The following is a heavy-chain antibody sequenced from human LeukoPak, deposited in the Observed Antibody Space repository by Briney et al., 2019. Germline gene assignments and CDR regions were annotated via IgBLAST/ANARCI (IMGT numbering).Heavy chain of an antibody. CDR1: GYTFTSYG. Sequence: GASVKVSCKASGYTFTSYGISWVRQAPGQGLEWMGWISAYNGNTNYAQSLQGRVTMTTDTSTSTAYMELRSLRSDDTAVYYCARVRIPAAMNWFHPWGQGTLVTVSS. V-gene: IGHV1-18*01. D-gene: IGHD2-2*01. J-gene: IGHJ5*02. CDR3: ARVRIPAAMNWFHP. CDR2: ISAYNGNT.